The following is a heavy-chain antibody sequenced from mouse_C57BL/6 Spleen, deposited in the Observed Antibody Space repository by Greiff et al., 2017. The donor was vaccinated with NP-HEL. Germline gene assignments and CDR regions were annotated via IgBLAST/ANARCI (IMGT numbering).Heavy chain of an antibody. D-gene: IGHD1-1*01. CDR3: ARGDDGSSYEFAY. J-gene: IGHJ3*01. CDR2: IHPNSGST. CDR1: GYTFTSYW. V-gene: IGHV1-64*01. Sequence: QVQLQQPGAELVKPGASVKLSCKASGYTFTSYWMHWVKQRPGQGLEWIGMIHPNSGSTNYNEKFKSKATLTVDKSSSTAYMQLSSLTSEDSAVYYCARGDDGSSYEFAYWGQGTLVTVSA.